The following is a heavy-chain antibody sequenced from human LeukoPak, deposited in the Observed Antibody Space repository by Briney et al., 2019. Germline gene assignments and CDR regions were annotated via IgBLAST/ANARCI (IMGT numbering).Heavy chain of an antibody. J-gene: IGHJ4*02. Sequence: ASVKVSCKASGYTFTSYGISWVRQAPGQGLEWMGWISAYNGNTNYAQKLQGRVTMTTDTSTSTAYMELRSLRSDDTAVYYCARIRYYYHRGPDSDLYYFDHWGQGTLVTVSP. V-gene: IGHV1-18*01. CDR2: ISAYNGNT. CDR1: GYTFTSYG. D-gene: IGHD3-22*01. CDR3: ARIRYYYHRGPDSDLYYFDH.